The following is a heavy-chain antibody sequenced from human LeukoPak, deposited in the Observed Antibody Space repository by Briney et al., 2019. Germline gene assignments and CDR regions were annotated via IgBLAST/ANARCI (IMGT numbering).Heavy chain of an antibody. V-gene: IGHV3-15*07. D-gene: IGHD1-1*01. Sequence: GGSLRLSCAASHFTFTNRWMNWVRQAPGKGLEWVGRIASNTDGGTTDYAAPVKGRFTISRDDSKNALYLQMNSLKTEDTALYYCTTKTTTTIYWGQGTLVTVSS. CDR1: HFTFTNRW. CDR2: IASNTDGGTT. CDR3: TTKTTTTIY. J-gene: IGHJ4*02.